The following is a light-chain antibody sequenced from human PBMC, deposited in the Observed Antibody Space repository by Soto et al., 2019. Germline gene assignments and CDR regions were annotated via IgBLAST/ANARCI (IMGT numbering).Light chain of an antibody. V-gene: IGKV3-15*01. CDR2: GAS. J-gene: IGKJ4*01. CDR1: QSVSSN. Sequence: EIVMTQSPVTLSVSPGERATLSCRASQSVSSNLAWYQQKPGQAPRLLIYGASTRATGIPARFSGSGSETEFTLTISSLQSEDFAVYYCQQYNNWPLTFGGGTKVEI. CDR3: QQYNNWPLT.